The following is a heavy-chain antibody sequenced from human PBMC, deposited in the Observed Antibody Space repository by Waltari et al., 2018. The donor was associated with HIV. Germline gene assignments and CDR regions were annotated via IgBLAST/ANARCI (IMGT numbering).Heavy chain of an antibody. J-gene: IGHJ4*01. CDR1: GCTFDDCG. V-gene: IGHV3-20*04. CDR2: SCWNGGGT. Sequence: EVQLVESGGGVVRPGGSLRLSCADSGCTFDDCGMSWGRQAPGKGLEWVSASCWNGGGTGYADSVKGRFTISRDNAKNSLYLQMNSLRVEDTAVYYCASLLGEDFDLWGDGTLVTVSS. D-gene: IGHD3-16*01. CDR3: ASLLGEDFDL.